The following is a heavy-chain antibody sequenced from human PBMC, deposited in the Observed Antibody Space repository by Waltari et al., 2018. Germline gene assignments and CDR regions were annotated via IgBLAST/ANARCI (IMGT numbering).Heavy chain of an antibody. J-gene: IGHJ4*02. Sequence: EVQLVQSGAEVKKPGATVKISCKVSGYTFTDYYMHWVQQAPGKGLEWMGLVDPEDGETIYAEKFQGRVTMTRDTSISTAYMELSRLRSDDTAVYYCARVGGHDEYYFDYWGQGTLVTVSS. V-gene: IGHV1-69-2*01. D-gene: IGHD3-16*01. CDR1: GYTFTDYY. CDR2: VDPEDGET. CDR3: ARVGGHDEYYFDY.